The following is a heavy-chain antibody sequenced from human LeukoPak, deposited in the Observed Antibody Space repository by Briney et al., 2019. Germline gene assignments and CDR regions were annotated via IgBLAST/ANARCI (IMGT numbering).Heavy chain of an antibody. Sequence: SETLSLTCTVSGGSISTYYWTWIRQPPGKGLEWIGYIYYSGSTSYNPSLKSRVTISIDTSKNQFSLKLTSVTAADTAIYYCATDSSGRFTGFDHWGQGRLVTVSS. V-gene: IGHV4-59*01. CDR3: ATDSSGRFTGFDH. D-gene: IGHD1-26*01. CDR1: GGSISTYY. J-gene: IGHJ5*02. CDR2: IYYSGST.